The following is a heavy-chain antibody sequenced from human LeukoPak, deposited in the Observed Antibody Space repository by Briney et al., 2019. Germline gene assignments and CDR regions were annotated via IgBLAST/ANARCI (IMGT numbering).Heavy chain of an antibody. D-gene: IGHD3-16*01. Sequence: PGGSLRLFCAASGFIFSSYAMSWVRQAPGKGVEWVSAISGSGGSTYYADSVKARFTISRDNSKNTLYLQMNSLRAEDTAVYYCAKETPYDYVWGSYDYWGQGTLVTVSS. J-gene: IGHJ4*02. CDR3: AKETPYDYVWGSYDY. CDR2: ISGSGGST. CDR1: GFIFSSYA. V-gene: IGHV3-23*01.